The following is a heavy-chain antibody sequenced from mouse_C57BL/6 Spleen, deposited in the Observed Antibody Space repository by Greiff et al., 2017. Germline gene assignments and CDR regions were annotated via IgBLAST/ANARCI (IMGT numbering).Heavy chain of an antibody. V-gene: IGHV1-50*01. CDR3: ARRYYGSSYEYFDV. CDR2: IDPSDSYT. Sequence: QVQLQQPGAELVKPGASVKLSCKASGYTFTSYWMQWVKQRPGQGLEWIGEIDPSDSYTNYNQKFKGKATLTVDTSSSTAYMQLSRLTSEDSAVYYCARRYYGSSYEYFDVWGTGTTVTVSS. CDR1: GYTFTSYW. J-gene: IGHJ1*03. D-gene: IGHD1-1*01.